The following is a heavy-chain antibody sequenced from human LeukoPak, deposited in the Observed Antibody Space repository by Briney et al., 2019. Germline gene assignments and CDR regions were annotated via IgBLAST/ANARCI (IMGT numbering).Heavy chain of an antibody. J-gene: IGHJ4*02. CDR3: AKDPFGVTDYFDY. CDR2: ISGSGGST. D-gene: IGHD3-10*01. CDR1: GFTFSSYA. V-gene: IGHV3-23*01. Sequence: SGGSLRLSCAASGFTFSSYAMSWVRQAPGKGLEWVSAISGSGGSTYYTDSVKGRFTISRDNSKNTLYLQMNSLRAEDTAVYYCAKDPFGVTDYFDYWGQGTLVTVSS.